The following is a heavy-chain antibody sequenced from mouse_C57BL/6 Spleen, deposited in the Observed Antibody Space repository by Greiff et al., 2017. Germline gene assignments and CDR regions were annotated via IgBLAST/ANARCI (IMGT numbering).Heavy chain of an antibody. V-gene: IGHV10-3*01. CDR3: VRGGGSSYLYAMDY. Sequence: DAGGGLVQPKGSLKLSCAASGFTFNTYAMHWVRQAPGKGLEWVARIRSKSSNYATYYADSVKDRFTISRDDSQSMLYLQMNNLKTEDTAMYYCVRGGGSSYLYAMDYWGQGTSVTVSS. CDR2: IRSKSSNYAT. CDR1: GFTFNTYA. J-gene: IGHJ4*01. D-gene: IGHD1-1*01.